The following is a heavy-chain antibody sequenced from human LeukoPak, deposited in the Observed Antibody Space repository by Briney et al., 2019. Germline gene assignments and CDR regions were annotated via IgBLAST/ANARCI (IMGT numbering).Heavy chain of an antibody. V-gene: IGHV3-23*01. J-gene: IGHJ4*02. CDR1: GLTFSSYA. D-gene: IGHD6-13*01. Sequence: GGSLRLSCAASGLTFSSYAMSWVRQAPGKGLEWVSAISGSGGSTYYADSVKGRLTISRDNSKNTLYLQMNSLRAEDTAVYYCAKARAGIAAAGNLCYSDYWGQGTLVTVSS. CDR3: AKARAGIAAAGNLCYSDY. CDR2: ISGSGGST.